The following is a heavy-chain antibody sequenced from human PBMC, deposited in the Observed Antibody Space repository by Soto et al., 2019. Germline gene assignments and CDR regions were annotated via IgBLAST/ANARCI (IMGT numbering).Heavy chain of an antibody. CDR2: IIPFLDVA. CDR1: GGTFSSYT. D-gene: IGHD6-19*01. Sequence: VQLVQSGAEVKKPASSVKVSCKAPGGTFSSYTISWVRQAPGQGLEWMGRIIPFLDVANYAQKFQGRVTITADKSTSTAYMELRSLRSEDTAMYYCARDSSLAGRPFDYWGQGTLVTVSS. J-gene: IGHJ4*02. CDR3: ARDSSLAGRPFDY. V-gene: IGHV1-69*08.